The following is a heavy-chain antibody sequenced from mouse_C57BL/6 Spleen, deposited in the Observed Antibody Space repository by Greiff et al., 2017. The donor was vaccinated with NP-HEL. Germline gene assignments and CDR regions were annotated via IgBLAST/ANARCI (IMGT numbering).Heavy chain of an antibody. V-gene: IGHV5-17*01. D-gene: IGHD1-1*01. CDR2: ISSGSSTI. J-gene: IGHJ2*01. CDR3: ARPYYYQYYFDY. CDR1: GFTFSDYG. Sequence: EVHLVESGGGLVKPGGSLKLSCAASGFTFSDYGMHWVRQAPEKGLEWVAYISSGSSTIYYADTVKGRFTISRDNAKNTLFLQMTSLRSEDTAMYYCARPYYYQYYFDYWGQGTTLTVSS.